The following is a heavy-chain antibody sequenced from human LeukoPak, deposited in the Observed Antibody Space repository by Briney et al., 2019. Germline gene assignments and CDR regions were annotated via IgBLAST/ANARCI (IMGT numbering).Heavy chain of an antibody. CDR2: IYYSGST. CDR1: GGSISSYY. V-gene: IGHV4-59*01. J-gene: IGHJ4*02. D-gene: IGHD4-11*01. CDR3: ARAGRVYSNYGYFDY. Sequence: SETLSLTCTVSGGSISSYYWSWIRQPPGKGLEWIGYIYYSGSTNYNPSLKSRVTISVDTSKNQFSLKLCSVTAADTAVYYCARAGRVYSNYGYFDYWGQGTLVTVSS.